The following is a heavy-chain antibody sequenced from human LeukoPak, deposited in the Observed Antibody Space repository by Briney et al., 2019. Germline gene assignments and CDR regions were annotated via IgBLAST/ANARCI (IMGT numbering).Heavy chain of an antibody. CDR2: IYYSGST. J-gene: IGHJ4*02. CDR1: GGSISSSSYY. D-gene: IGHD3-22*01. CDR3: AITYYYDSSGYIH. Sequence: PSETLSLTCTVSGGSISSSSYYWGWIRQPPGKGLEWIGSIYYSGSTYYNPSLKSRVTISVDTSKNQFSLKLSSVTAADTAVYYCAITYYYDSSGYIHWGQGTLVTVSS. V-gene: IGHV4-39*07.